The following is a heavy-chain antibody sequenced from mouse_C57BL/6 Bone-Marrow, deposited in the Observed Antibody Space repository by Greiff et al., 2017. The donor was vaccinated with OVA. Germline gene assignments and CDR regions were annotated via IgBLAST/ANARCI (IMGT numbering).Heavy chain of an antibody. J-gene: IGHJ1*03. CDR1: GYIITSYW. Sequence: QVQLQQPGTELVKPGASVKLSCKASGYIITSYWMHWVKQRPGQGLEWIGNITPSNGGTNYNEKFKRKATLTVDKSSSTAYMQLRSLTSEDSAVYYCARCDGYYWYFDVWGTGTTVTVSS. V-gene: IGHV1-53*01. CDR3: ARCDGYYWYFDV. D-gene: IGHD2-3*01. CDR2: ITPSNGGT.